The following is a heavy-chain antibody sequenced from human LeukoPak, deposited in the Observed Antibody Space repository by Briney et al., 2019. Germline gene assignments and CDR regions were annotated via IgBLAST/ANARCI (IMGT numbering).Heavy chain of an antibody. J-gene: IGHJ5*02. Sequence: SANVSCKASGGTFSSYAISWVRQAPGQGLEWMGGIIPIFGTANYAQKFQGRVTITADESTSTAYMELSSLRSEDTAVYYCARGTPLDRVSHYNWFDPWGQGTLVTVSS. CDR1: GGTFSSYA. CDR3: ARGTPLDRVSHYNWFDP. D-gene: IGHD1-1*01. V-gene: IGHV1-69*01. CDR2: IIPIFGTA.